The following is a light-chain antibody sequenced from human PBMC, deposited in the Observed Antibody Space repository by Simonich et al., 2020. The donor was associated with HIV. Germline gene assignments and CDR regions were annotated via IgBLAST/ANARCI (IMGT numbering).Light chain of an antibody. V-gene: IGLV2-14*01. CDR1: SSDVGGYNY. CDR3: SSYTSNFTLL. CDR2: DVS. Sequence: QSALTQPASVSGSPGQSITISCTGTSSDVGGYNYVSWYQQHPGKAPKLMIYDVSKRPSGVSNRFSGSKSGNTASLTISGLQAEDDADYFCSSYTSNFTLLFGGGTKLTVL. J-gene: IGLJ2*01.